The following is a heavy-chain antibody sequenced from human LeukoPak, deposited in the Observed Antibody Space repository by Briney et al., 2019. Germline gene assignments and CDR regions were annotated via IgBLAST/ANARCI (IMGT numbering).Heavy chain of an antibody. D-gene: IGHD4-17*01. V-gene: IGHV1-18*01. CDR1: GYTFTSYG. CDR3: ARDSLATVGYYGMDV. CDR2: ISAYNGNT. Sequence: ASAKVSCKASGYTFTSYGISWVRQAPGQGLEWMGWISAYNGNTNYAQKLQGRVTMTTDTSTSTAYMELRSLRSDDTAVYYCARDSLATVGYYGMDVWGQGTTVTVSS. J-gene: IGHJ6*02.